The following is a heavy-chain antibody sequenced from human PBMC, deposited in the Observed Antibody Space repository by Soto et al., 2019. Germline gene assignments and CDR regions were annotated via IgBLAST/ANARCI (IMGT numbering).Heavy chain of an antibody. D-gene: IGHD6-6*01. Sequence: GGSLRLSCAASGFTFSSYAMSWVRQAPGKGLEWVSAISGSGGSTYYADSVKGRLTISRDNSKNTLYLQMNSLRAEDTAVYYCAKPGVEYSSSGAFNYWGQGTLVTVSS. CDR1: GFTFSSYA. V-gene: IGHV3-23*01. J-gene: IGHJ4*02. CDR3: AKPGVEYSSSGAFNY. CDR2: ISGSGGST.